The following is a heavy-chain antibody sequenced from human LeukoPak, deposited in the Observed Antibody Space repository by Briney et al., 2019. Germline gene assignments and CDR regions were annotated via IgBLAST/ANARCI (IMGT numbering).Heavy chain of an antibody. Sequence: SETLSLTCAVSGASVSGSNYYWSWIRQPPGKGLEWIGYIYYSGSTNYNPSLKSRVTISVDTSKNQFSLKLSSVTAADTAVYYCAREDYDRYAFDIWGQGTMVTVSS. CDR1: GASVSGSNYY. V-gene: IGHV4-61*01. CDR2: IYYSGST. J-gene: IGHJ3*02. D-gene: IGHD3-22*01. CDR3: AREDYDRYAFDI.